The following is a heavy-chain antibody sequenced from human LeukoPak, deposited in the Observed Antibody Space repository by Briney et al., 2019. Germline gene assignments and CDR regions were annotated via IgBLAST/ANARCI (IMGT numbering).Heavy chain of an antibody. CDR2: ISWNSGSI. V-gene: IGHV3-9*01. Sequence: GGSLRLSCAASGFTFDDYAMHWVRQAPGKGLEWVSGISWNSGSIGYADSVEGRFTISRDNAKNSLYLQMNSLRAEDTALYYCAKGRWGELLTAFDIWGQGTMVTVSS. CDR1: GFTFDDYA. CDR3: AKGRWGELLTAFDI. J-gene: IGHJ3*02. D-gene: IGHD1-26*01.